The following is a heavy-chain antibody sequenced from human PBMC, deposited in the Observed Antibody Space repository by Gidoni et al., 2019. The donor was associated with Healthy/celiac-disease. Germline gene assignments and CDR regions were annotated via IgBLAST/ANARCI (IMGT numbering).Heavy chain of an antibody. CDR2: IYYSGST. Sequence: QVQLQESGPGLVKPSETLSLTCTVSGGSISSYYWSWIRQPPGKGLEWIGYIYYSGSTNYTPPLKSRVTISVDTSKNQFSLKLSSVTAADTAVYYCARGHVYDRFDYWGQGTLVTVSS. D-gene: IGHD3-16*01. CDR1: GGSISSYY. CDR3: ARGHVYDRFDY. J-gene: IGHJ4*02. V-gene: IGHV4-59*01.